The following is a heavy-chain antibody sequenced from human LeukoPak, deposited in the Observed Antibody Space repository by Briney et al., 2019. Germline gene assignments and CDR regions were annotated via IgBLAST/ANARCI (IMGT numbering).Heavy chain of an antibody. J-gene: IGHJ4*02. CDR3: ARIIAAAGHFDY. V-gene: IGHV3-53*01. Sequence: GGSLGLSCEASGFTFSSNYMSWVRQAPGKGLEWVSVIYSGGSTYYADSVKGRFTISRDNSKNTLYLQMNSLRAEDTAVYYCARIIAAAGHFDYWGQGTLVTVSS. CDR2: IYSGGST. D-gene: IGHD6-13*01. CDR1: GFTFSSNY.